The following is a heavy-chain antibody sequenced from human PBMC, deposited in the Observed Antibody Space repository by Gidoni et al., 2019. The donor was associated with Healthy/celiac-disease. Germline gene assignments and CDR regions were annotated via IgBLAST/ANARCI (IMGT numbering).Heavy chain of an antibody. Sequence: EVQLLESGGGLVQPGGSLRLSCAASGLTFSSYAMSWVRQAPGKGLEWVSAISGSGGSTYYADSVKGRFTISRDNSKNTLYLQMNSLRAEDTAVYYCAKTSDYGDYMAWDYFDYWGQGTLVTVSS. D-gene: IGHD4-17*01. J-gene: IGHJ4*02. CDR1: GLTFSSYA. V-gene: IGHV3-23*01. CDR3: AKTSDYGDYMAWDYFDY. CDR2: ISGSGGST.